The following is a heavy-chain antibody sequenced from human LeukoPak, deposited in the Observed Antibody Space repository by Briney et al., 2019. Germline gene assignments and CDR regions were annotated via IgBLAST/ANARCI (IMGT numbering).Heavy chain of an antibody. CDR3: ARLSKYSWNYGYYYYYMDV. CDR1: GGSFSGYY. CDR2: INHSGST. Sequence: SETLSLTCAVYGGSFSGYYWSWIRQPPGTGLELIGEINHSGSTNYNPSLKSRVTISVDTSKNQFSLKLSSVPAADTAVYYCARLSKYSWNYGYYYYYMDVWGKGTTVTVSS. V-gene: IGHV4-34*01. J-gene: IGHJ6*03. D-gene: IGHD1-7*01.